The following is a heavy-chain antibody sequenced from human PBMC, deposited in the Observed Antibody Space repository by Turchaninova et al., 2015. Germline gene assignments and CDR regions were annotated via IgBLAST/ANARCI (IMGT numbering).Heavy chain of an antibody. J-gene: IGHJ4*02. Sequence: QVQVVQSGAEVKKPGASVKLSCKTSGYTFTSLYLHWVRQAPGHGLEWMGMIYPSDGSTSFSQGLQDRVTMTRDTSTSTVYMELSSLRSEDTAVYYCARDKEGFDYWGQGTLVTVSS. CDR1: GYTFTSLY. V-gene: IGHV1-46*04. CDR2: IYPSDGST. CDR3: ARDKEGFDY.